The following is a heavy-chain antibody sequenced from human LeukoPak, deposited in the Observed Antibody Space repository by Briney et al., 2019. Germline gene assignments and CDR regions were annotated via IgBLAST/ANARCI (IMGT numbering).Heavy chain of an antibody. CDR2: ISGSGSKT. J-gene: IGHJ3*02. D-gene: IGHD2-15*01. Sequence: GGSLRLSCAASGFIFSSYGMSWVRQTPGKGLEWVSAISGSGSKTYYGDSVKGRFTISRDNSKNTLYLQMNSLRVEDTAVYYCAKRLGSNDNAFDIWGQGTTVTVSS. CDR1: GFIFSSYG. CDR3: AKRLGSNDNAFDI. V-gene: IGHV3-23*01.